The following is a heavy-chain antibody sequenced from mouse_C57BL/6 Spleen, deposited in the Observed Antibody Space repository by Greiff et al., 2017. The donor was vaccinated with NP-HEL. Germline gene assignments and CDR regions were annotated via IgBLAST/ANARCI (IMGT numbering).Heavy chain of an antibody. D-gene: IGHD4-1*01. J-gene: IGHJ4*01. CDR3: ARVWDGRGDY. CDR1: GFTFSSYA. V-gene: IGHV5-4*03. Sequence: EVKLVESGGGLVKPGGSLKLSCAASGFTFSSYAMSWVRQTPEKRLEWVATISDGGSYTYYPDNVKGRFTIYRDNAKNNLYLQMSHLKSEDTAMYYCARVWDGRGDYWGQGTSVTVSS. CDR2: ISDGGSYT.